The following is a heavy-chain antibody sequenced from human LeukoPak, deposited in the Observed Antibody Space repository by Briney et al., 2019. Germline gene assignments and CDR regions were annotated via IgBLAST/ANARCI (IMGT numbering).Heavy chain of an antibody. V-gene: IGHV3-21*01. CDR3: ARQTQNIAARGLDY. Sequence: GGSLRLSCAASGFTFSSYSMNWVRQAPGKGLEWVSSISSSSSYIYYADSVKGRFTISRDNAKNSLYLQMNSLRAEDTAVYYCARQTQNIAARGLDYWGQGTLVNVSS. J-gene: IGHJ4*02. CDR1: GFTFSSYS. CDR2: ISSSSSYI. D-gene: IGHD6-6*01.